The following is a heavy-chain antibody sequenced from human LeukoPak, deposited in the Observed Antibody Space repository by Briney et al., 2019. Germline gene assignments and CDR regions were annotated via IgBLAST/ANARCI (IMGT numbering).Heavy chain of an antibody. D-gene: IGHD1-26*01. Sequence: GGSLRLSCAASGFTFSSYGMHWDRQAPGKGLEWVAVISYDGSNKYYADSVKGRFTISRDNSKNTQYLQMNSLRAEDTAVYYCAKDQARALWELSPPFDYWGQGTLVTVSS. J-gene: IGHJ4*02. V-gene: IGHV3-30*18. CDR1: GFTFSSYG. CDR3: AKDQARALWELSPPFDY. CDR2: ISYDGSNK.